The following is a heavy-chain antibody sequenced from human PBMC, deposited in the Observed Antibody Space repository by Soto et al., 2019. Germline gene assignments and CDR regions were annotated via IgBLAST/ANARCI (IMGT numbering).Heavy chain of an antibody. D-gene: IGHD3-10*01. CDR1: GFTFSSYG. Sequence: QVQLVESGGGVVQPGRSLRLSCAASGFTFSSYGMHWVRQAPGKGLEWVAVISYDGSNKYYADSVKGRFTISRDNSKNTLYLQMNSLRAADTAVYYCAKESAGFDYWGQGTLVTVSS. CDR2: ISYDGSNK. J-gene: IGHJ4*02. V-gene: IGHV3-30*18. CDR3: AKESAGFDY.